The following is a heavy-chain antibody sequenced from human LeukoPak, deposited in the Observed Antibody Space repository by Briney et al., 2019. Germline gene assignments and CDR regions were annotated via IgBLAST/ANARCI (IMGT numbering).Heavy chain of an antibody. CDR1: GFTFSSYA. CDR3: AKVAVAGVGEDYYYMDV. D-gene: IGHD6-19*01. CDR2: ISYDGSNK. J-gene: IGHJ6*03. V-gene: IGHV3-30*04. Sequence: PGRSLRLSCAASGFTFSSYAMHWVRQAPGKGLEWVAVISYDGSNKYYADSVKGRFTISRDNSKNTLYLQMNSLRAEDTAVYYCAKVAVAGVGEDYYYMDVWGKGTTVTVSS.